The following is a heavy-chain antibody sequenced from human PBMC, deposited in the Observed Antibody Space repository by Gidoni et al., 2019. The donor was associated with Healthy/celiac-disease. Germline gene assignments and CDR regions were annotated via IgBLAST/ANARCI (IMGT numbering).Heavy chain of an antibody. D-gene: IGHD3-10*01. V-gene: IGHV2-5*02. CDR1: GFSISTSGVG. Sequence: QITLKASGPTLVKPTQTLTLSCTFSGFSISTSGVGVGWIRQPPGKALEWLALIDWDDDKRYSPSLKSKLNSTKDTTKNQVVLTMTNMDPVDTATYYCAHSYRSFIYGSGDLANYFDYWGQGTLVTVSS. CDR2: IDWDDDK. CDR3: AHSYRSFIYGSGDLANYFDY. J-gene: IGHJ4*02.